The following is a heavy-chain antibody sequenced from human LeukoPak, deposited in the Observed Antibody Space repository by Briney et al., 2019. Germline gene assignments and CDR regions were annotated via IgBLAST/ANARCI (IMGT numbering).Heavy chain of an antibody. CDR2: ISSSSSYR. J-gene: IGHJ4*02. Sequence: GWSLRLSWAASGFTFNSDSMNWVRQAPGKGLEWVSSISSSSSYRYYADSVKGRFTISRDNAKNSLYLQMNSLRAEDTAVYYCARTTVAHFDYWGQGTLVTVSS. CDR3: ARTTVAHFDY. CDR1: GFTFNSDS. V-gene: IGHV3-21*01. D-gene: IGHD4-23*01.